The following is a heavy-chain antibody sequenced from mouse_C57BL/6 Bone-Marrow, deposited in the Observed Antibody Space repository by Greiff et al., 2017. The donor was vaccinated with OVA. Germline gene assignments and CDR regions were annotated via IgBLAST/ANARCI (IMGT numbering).Heavy chain of an antibody. D-gene: IGHD1-1*01. V-gene: IGHV1-72*01. CDR3: ARGIITTVVEDYFDY. CDR2: IDPNSGGT. J-gene: IGHJ2*01. Sequence: QVQLQQSGAELVKPGASVKLSCKASGYTFTSYWMHWVKQRPGRGLEWIGRIDPNSGGTKYNEKFKSKATLTVDKPSSTAYMQLSSLTSEDSAVYYCARGIITTVVEDYFDYWGQGTTLTVSS. CDR1: GYTFTSYW.